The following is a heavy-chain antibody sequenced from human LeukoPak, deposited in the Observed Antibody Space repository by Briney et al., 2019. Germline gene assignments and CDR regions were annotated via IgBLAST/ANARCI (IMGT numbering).Heavy chain of an antibody. CDR3: ARGYFDWYRYYCGMDV. CDR2: INPNSGGT. D-gene: IGHD3-9*01. Sequence: ASVKVSCKASGYTFTGYYMHWVRQAPGQGLEWMGWINPNSGGTNYAQKFQGRVTMTRDTSISTAYMELSRLRSDDTAVYYCARGYFDWYRYYCGMDVWGQGTTVTVSS. J-gene: IGHJ6*02. CDR1: GYTFTGYY. V-gene: IGHV1-2*02.